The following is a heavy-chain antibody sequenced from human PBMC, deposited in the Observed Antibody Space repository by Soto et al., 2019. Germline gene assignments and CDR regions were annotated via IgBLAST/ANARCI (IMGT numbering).Heavy chain of an antibody. CDR2: IYYSGST. D-gene: IGHD2-2*01. J-gene: IGHJ3*02. V-gene: IGHV4-39*01. Sequence: QLQLQESGPGLVKPSETLSLTCTVSGGSISSSSYYWGWIRQPPGKGLEWIGSIYYSGSTYYNPSLKSRVTISVDTSKNQFSLKLSSVTAADTAVYYCARHAVVPAAMGAFDIWGQGTMVTVSS. CDR1: GGSISSSSYY. CDR3: ARHAVVPAAMGAFDI.